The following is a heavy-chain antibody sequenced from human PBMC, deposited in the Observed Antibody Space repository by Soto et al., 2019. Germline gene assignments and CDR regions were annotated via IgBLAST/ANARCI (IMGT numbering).Heavy chain of an antibody. D-gene: IGHD1-26*01. Sequence: GSLRPSCAASGFTFSSYSMNWVRQAPGKGLEWVSSISSSSSYIYYADSVKGRFTISRDNAKNSLYLQMNSLRAEDTAVYYCARGKSSRWFDPWGQGTLVTVSS. J-gene: IGHJ5*02. V-gene: IGHV3-21*01. CDR1: GFTFSSYS. CDR3: ARGKSSRWFDP. CDR2: ISSSSSYI.